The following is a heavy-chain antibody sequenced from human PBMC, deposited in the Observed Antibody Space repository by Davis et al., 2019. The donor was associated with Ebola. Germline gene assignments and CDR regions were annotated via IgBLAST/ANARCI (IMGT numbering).Heavy chain of an antibody. J-gene: IGHJ6*02. D-gene: IGHD2-15*01. CDR3: ARLGYCSGGSCVYYYYGMDV. V-gene: IGHV4-34*01. Sequence: SETLSLTCAVYGGSFSGYYWSWIRQPPGKGLEWIGEINHSGSTNYNPSLKSRVTISVDKSKNQFSLKLSSVTAADTAVYYCARLGYCSGGSCVYYYYGMDVWGQGTTVTVSS. CDR1: GGSFSGYY. CDR2: INHSGST.